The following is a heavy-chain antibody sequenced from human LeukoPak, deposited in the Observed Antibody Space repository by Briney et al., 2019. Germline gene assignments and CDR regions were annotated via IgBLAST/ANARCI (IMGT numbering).Heavy chain of an antibody. CDR1: GGSISSYY. D-gene: IGHD6-6*01. CDR2: TYYSGST. CDR3: ARRPKKSVAARYYYYMDV. J-gene: IGHJ6*03. V-gene: IGHV4-59*01. Sequence: SETLSLTCTVSGGSISSYYWSWIRQPPGKGLEWIGYTYYSGSTNYNPSLKSRVTISVDTSKNQFSLKLSTVTAADTAVYYCARRPKKSVAARYYYYMDVWGKGTTVTVSS.